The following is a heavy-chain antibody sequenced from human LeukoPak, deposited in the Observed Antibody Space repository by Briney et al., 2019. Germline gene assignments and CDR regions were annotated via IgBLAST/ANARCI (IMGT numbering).Heavy chain of an antibody. Sequence: PGGSLRLSCAASGFTFSDYYMSWIRQAPGKGLEWVSYISSSGSTIYYADSVKGRFTISRDNAKNSLYLQMNNLRAEDTAVYYCARDVYTPDYYAGSGYYLTWGQGTLVTVSS. CDR3: ARDVYTPDYYAGSGYYLT. D-gene: IGHD3-22*01. J-gene: IGHJ5*02. CDR1: GFTFSDYY. V-gene: IGHV3-11*04. CDR2: ISSSGSTI.